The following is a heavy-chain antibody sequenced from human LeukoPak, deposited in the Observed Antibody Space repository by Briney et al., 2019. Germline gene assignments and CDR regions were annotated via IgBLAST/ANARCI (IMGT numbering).Heavy chain of an antibody. CDR3: ATGSYYNVGFDY. CDR1: GGSISSSSYY. Sequence: SETLSLTCTVSGGSISSSSYYWGWIRQPPGKGLQWIGSIYYSGSTYYNPSLKSRVTIYVDTSKNQFSLKLSSVTAADTAVYYCATGSYYNVGFDYWGQGTLVTVSS. V-gene: IGHV4-39*01. CDR2: IYYSGST. J-gene: IGHJ4*02. D-gene: IGHD3-10*01.